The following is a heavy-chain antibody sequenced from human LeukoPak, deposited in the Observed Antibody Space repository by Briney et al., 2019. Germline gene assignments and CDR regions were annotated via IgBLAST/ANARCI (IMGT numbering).Heavy chain of an antibody. Sequence: SETLSLTCTVSGGSISSGDYYWSWIRQPPGKGLEWIGYIYYSRSTYYNPSLKSRVTISVDTSKNQFSLKLSSVTAADTAVYYCARGRQWLVGDYWGQGTLVTVSS. CDR2: IYYSRST. CDR3: ARGRQWLVGDY. D-gene: IGHD6-19*01. V-gene: IGHV4-30-4*01. CDR1: GGSISSGDYY. J-gene: IGHJ4*02.